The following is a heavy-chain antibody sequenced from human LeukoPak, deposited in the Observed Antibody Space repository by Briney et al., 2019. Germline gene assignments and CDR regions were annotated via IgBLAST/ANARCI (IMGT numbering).Heavy chain of an antibody. CDR3: AAAGIAVAHANDAFDI. CDR2: IYPGDSDT. V-gene: IGHV5-51*01. CDR1: GYSFTSYW. D-gene: IGHD6-19*01. Sequence: GESLKISCKGSGYSFTSYWIGWVRQVPGEGLEWMGIIYPGDSDTRYSPSFQGQVTISADQSISTAYLQWSSLKASDTAMYYCAAAGIAVAHANDAFDIWGQGTMVTVSS. J-gene: IGHJ3*02.